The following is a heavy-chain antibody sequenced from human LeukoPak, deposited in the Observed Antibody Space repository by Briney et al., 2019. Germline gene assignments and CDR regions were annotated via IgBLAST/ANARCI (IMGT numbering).Heavy chain of an antibody. CDR2: IADAGT. V-gene: IGHV3-23*01. CDR1: GFTFNDFA. CDR3: ARNLGPFDV. Sequence: PGGSLRLSCAASGFTFNDFAMTWVRQAPGKGLEWVSTIADAGTYYADSVKGRFIISRDNSKNMLYLPLNSLRADDTAMYYCARNLGPFDVRGHGTMVTVSS. J-gene: IGHJ3*01. D-gene: IGHD3-16*01.